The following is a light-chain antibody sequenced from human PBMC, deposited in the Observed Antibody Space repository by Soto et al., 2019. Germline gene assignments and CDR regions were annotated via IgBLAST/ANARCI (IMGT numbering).Light chain of an antibody. Sequence: EIVLTQFPATLSLSPGERATLSCRASPSVSSSLVWYQQKAGQAPRLLIYDASNRATGIPARFSGSGSGTDFTLTISSLEPEDFAVYYCQQRSNWPPITFGQGTRLEIK. CDR1: PSVSSS. CDR3: QQRSNWPPIT. J-gene: IGKJ5*01. V-gene: IGKV3-11*01. CDR2: DAS.